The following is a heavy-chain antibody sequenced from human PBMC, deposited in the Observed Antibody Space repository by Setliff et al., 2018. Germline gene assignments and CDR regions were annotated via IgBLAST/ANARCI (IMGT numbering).Heavy chain of an antibody. Sequence: LSLTCTVSGGSMTSYYWSWIRQSPWKGLEWIGYVHYSGDSNYNPSLKSRVTMSVDTSKNKFSLNLRSVTAADTAVYYCARQPSSGSYYDPRPYYFDYWGQGTLVTVS. CDR1: GGSMTSYY. CDR2: VHYSGDS. D-gene: IGHD3-10*01. J-gene: IGHJ4*02. V-gene: IGHV4-59*13. CDR3: ARQPSSGSYYDPRPYYFDY.